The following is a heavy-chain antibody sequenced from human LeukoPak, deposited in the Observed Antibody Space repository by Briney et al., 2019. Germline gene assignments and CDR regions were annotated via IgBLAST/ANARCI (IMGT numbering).Heavy chain of an antibody. Sequence: ASVKVSCKASGYTFTGYYMHWVRQAPGQGLEWMGWINPNSGGTNYAQKFQGRVTMTRDTSISTAYMELSRLRSDDTAVHYCARFTRFGELYDYWGQGTLVTVSS. V-gene: IGHV1-2*02. CDR3: ARFTRFGELYDY. J-gene: IGHJ4*02. CDR1: GYTFTGYY. D-gene: IGHD3-10*01. CDR2: INPNSGGT.